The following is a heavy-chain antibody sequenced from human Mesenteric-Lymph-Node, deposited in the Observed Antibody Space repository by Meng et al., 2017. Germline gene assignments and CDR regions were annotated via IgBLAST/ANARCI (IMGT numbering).Heavy chain of an antibody. CDR1: GYTFTDHY. V-gene: IGHV1-2*02. Sequence: QVQLVQSEAEVKKPGAAVSVSCMASGYTFTDHYMHWVRQAPGQGLEWMGWINPNSGGTKYEQKFQGRVTMTRDTSISTAYMELSRLRSDDTAVYYCARGSSSWYPYWFDPWGQGTLVTVSS. J-gene: IGHJ5*02. CDR3: ARGSSSWYPYWFDP. CDR2: INPNSGGT. D-gene: IGHD6-13*01.